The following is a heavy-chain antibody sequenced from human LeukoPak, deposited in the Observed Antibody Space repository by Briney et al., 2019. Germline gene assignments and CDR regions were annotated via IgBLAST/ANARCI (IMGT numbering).Heavy chain of an antibody. CDR3: ERGGLDTAMASRGHGY. V-gene: IGHV3-7*01. J-gene: IGHJ4*02. CDR2: KNQDGSEK. Sequence: GGPLRLSCAASGFTLSIHWMLGAREAPGEGLECGANKNQDGSEKYLEDSVKGRFTVAPDNAKNSLYLQFNTLRVEDTDVYDCERGGLDTAMASRGHGYWGQGTLVTVSS. CDR1: GFTLSIHW. D-gene: IGHD5-18*01.